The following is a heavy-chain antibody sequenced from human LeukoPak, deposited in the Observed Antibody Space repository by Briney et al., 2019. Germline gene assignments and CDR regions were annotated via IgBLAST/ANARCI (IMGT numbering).Heavy chain of an antibody. CDR1: GGSISSSNW. J-gene: IGHJ4*02. D-gene: IGHD2-21*02. V-gene: IGHV4-4*02. CDR3: ARGGDIVVVTAAYYFDY. CDR2: IYHSGST. Sequence: PSETLSLTCAVSGGSISSSNWWSWVRQPPGKGLEWIGEIYHSGSTNYNPSLKSRVTISVDKSKNQFSLKLSSVTAADTAVYYCARGGDIVVVTAAYYFDYWGQGTLVTVSS.